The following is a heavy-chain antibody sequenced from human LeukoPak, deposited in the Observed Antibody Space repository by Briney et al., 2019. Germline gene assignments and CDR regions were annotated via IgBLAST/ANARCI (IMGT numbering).Heavy chain of an antibody. CDR2: IYTSGST. CDR1: GGSISSYY. J-gene: IGHJ3*02. CDR3: ARVKGSGAFDI. D-gene: IGHD1-26*01. V-gene: IGHV4-4*09. Sequence: ASETLSLTCTVSGGSISSYYWSWIRQPPGKGLEWIGYIYTSGSTNYNPSLKSRVTISVDTSKNQFSLKLSSVTAADTAVYYCARVKGSGAFDIWGQGTMVTVSS.